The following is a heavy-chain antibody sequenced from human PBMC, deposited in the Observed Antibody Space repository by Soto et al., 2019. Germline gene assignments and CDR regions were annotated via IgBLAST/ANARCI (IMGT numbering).Heavy chain of an antibody. CDR1: GFSLSTSGVG. CDR2: IYWDDDK. D-gene: IGHD6-19*01. V-gene: IGHV2-5*02. Sequence: QITLKESGPTLVKPTQTLTLTCTFSGFSLSTSGVGVGWIRQPPGKALEWLALIYWDDDKRYSPSLKSRLTITKDTSKNQVVLTMTNMDPVDTATYYCAHTELAVAGTPGDYFDYWGQGTLVTVSS. J-gene: IGHJ4*02. CDR3: AHTELAVAGTPGDYFDY.